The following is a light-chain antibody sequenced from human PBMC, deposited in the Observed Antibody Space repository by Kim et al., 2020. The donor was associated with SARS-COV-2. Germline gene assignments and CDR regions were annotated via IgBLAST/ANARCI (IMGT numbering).Light chain of an antibody. Sequence: LDSIARQSSHSLLQLDGKAYVYWYLNKPGQPPQLLIYEVSNRCSGVLDRFSGSGSGTDFTLKISRVEAEDVGVYYCMQIIQLSITFGQVTRLEIK. CDR3: MQIIQLSIT. CDR1: HSLLQLDGKAY. CDR2: EVS. J-gene: IGKJ5*01. V-gene: IGKV2D-29*01.